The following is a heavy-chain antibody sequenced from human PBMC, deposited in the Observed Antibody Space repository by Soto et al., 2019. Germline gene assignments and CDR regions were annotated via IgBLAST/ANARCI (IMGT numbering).Heavy chain of an antibody. CDR1: RLTFSSYA. Sequence: GGSLRLSCAASRLTFSSYAMNWVRQAPGKGLEWVSGVSGSGGSTYYADSVKGRFTISRDNSKNTRYLQMNSLRAEDTAVYYCAKGKYYDSSGYSAFDYWGQGTLVTVSS. CDR2: VSGSGGST. J-gene: IGHJ4*02. CDR3: AKGKYYDSSGYSAFDY. V-gene: IGHV3-23*01. D-gene: IGHD3-22*01.